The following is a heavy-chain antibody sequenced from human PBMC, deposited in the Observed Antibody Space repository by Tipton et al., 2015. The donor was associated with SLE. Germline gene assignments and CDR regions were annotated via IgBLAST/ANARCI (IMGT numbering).Heavy chain of an antibody. CDR1: GGSISSHY. V-gene: IGHV4-59*11. J-gene: IGHJ3*02. Sequence: TLSLTCTVSGGSISSHYWSWIRQPSGKGLEWIGYIYYSGSTNYNPSLKSRVTISVDTSKNQFSLKLSSVTAADTAVYYCAREGEEDAFDIWGQGTMVTVSS. CDR3: AREGEEDAFDI. CDR2: IYYSGST.